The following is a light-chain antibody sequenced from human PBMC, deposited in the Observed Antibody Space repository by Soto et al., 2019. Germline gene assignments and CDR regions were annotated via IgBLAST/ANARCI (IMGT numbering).Light chain of an antibody. J-gene: IGLJ2*01. V-gene: IGLV2-14*01. CDR2: DVS. CDR3: SSYTGSSTSVV. CDR1: SSDVGTYNY. Sequence: QSALTQPASVSGSPGQSITISCTGTSSDVGTYNYVSWYQQHPGKAPKLMIYDVSNRPSGVSDRFSGSKSGNTASLTISGLQAEDVADYYCSSYTGSSTSVVFGGGTKVTVL.